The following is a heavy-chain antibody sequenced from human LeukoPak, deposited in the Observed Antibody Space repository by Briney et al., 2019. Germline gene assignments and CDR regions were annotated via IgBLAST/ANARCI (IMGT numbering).Heavy chain of an antibody. D-gene: IGHD1-26*01. Sequence: SETLSLTCTVSGGSISSSSYYGGWIRQPPGKGLEWIGSIYYSGSTYYNPSLKSRVTISVDTSKNQFSLKLSSVTAADTAVYYCARRLSGSYFDYWGQGTLVTVSS. CDR2: IYYSGST. CDR3: ARRLSGSYFDY. CDR1: GGSISSSSYY. V-gene: IGHV4-39*01. J-gene: IGHJ4*02.